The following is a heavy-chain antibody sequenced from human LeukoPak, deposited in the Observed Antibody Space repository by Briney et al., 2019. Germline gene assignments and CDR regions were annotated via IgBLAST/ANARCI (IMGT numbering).Heavy chain of an antibody. V-gene: IGHV4-30-2*01. CDR2: IYHSGST. CDR1: GGSISSGGYS. J-gene: IGHJ6*02. CDR3: ARAYCGGDCYTYYYYGMDV. D-gene: IGHD2-21*02. Sequence: KPSETLSLTCAVSGGSISSGGYSWSWIRQPPGKGLEWIGYIYHSGSTYYNPSLKSRVTISVDRSKNLFSLKLSSVTAADTAVYYCARAYCGGDCYTYYYYGMDVWGQGTTVTVSS.